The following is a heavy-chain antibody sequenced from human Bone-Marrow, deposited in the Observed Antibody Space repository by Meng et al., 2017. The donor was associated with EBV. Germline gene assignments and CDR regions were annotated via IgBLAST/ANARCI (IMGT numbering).Heavy chain of an antibody. V-gene: IGHV1-69*06. CDR3: ARVLVPAAIYEFDP. CDR1: RGSVTSYS. D-gene: IGHD2-2*02. Sequence: QGQVVQCGCEGNEPGSSVKASGRASRGSVTSYSISVVRQAPGQGREWMGRIIVIFGKPNYAQKFQGSVTITADKSTSTAYMELSRLRSDDTAVYYCARVLVPAAIYEFDPWGQGTLVTVSS. J-gene: IGHJ5*02. CDR2: IIVIFGKP.